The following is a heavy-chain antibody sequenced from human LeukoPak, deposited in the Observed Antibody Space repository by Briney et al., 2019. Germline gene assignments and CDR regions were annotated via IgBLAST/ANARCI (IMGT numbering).Heavy chain of an antibody. J-gene: IGHJ5*02. Sequence: PGGSLRLSCAASGFIFSTYAMTWVRQAPGKGLEWVSTISGDGSTYYTGSVKGRFTISRDNSKNTLSLQMNSLRAEDTAVYYCAKYCSGGNCYSGLSWGQGTLVTVSS. CDR2: ISGDGST. CDR3: AKYCSGGNCYSGLS. D-gene: IGHD2-15*01. V-gene: IGHV3-23*01. CDR1: GFIFSTYA.